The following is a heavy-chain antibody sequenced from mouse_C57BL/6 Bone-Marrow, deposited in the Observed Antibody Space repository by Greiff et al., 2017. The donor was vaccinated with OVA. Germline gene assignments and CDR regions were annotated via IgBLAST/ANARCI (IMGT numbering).Heavy chain of an antibody. J-gene: IGHJ3*01. CDR3: ARKAAQATWFAY. CDR2: IWTGGGT. V-gene: IGHV2-9-1*01. D-gene: IGHD3-2*02. CDR1: GFSLTSYA. Sequence: QVQLQQSGPGLVAPSQSLSITCTVSGFSLTSYAISWVRQPPGKGLEWLGVIWTGGGTNYNSALKSRLSISKDNSKRQVFLKMKSLQTDDTARYYCARKAAQATWFAYWGQGTLVTVSA.